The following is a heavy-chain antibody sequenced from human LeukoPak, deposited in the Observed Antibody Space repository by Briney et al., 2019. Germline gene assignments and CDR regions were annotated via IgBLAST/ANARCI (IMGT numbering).Heavy chain of an antibody. D-gene: IGHD6-13*01. CDR2: ISWDGGST. CDR1: GFTFDDYT. V-gene: IGHV3-43*01. CDR3: AKDMTSRSSSWYNRYYYYYMDV. J-gene: IGHJ6*03. Sequence: GGSLRLSCAASGFTFDDYTMHWVRQAPGKGLEWVSLISWDGGSTYYADSVKGRFTISRDNSKNSLYLQMNSLRTEDTALYYCAKDMTSRSSSWYNRYYYYYMDVWGKGTTVTVSS.